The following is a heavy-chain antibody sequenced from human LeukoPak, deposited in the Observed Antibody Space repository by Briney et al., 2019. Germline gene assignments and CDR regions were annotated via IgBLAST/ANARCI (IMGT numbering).Heavy chain of an antibody. V-gene: IGHV3-21*01. CDR3: VREAAATLFDY. Sequence: PGGSLRLSCAASGFTFGSYTMNWVRQAPGKGLEWVAAISSSSRDIFYADSVKGRFSISRDNTQNSLSLQMSSLKAEDTAVYYCVREAAATLFDYWGQGTLVTVSS. J-gene: IGHJ4*02. CDR2: ISSSSRDI. CDR1: GFTFGSYT. D-gene: IGHD1-26*01.